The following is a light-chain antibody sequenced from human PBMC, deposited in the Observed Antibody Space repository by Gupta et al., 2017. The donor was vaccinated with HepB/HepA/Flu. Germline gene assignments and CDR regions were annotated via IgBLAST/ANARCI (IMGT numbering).Light chain of an antibody. Sequence: EIVFTQSPVTLSLSPGERATLSCRDSQSVSSSLAWYQHKPGQAPRLLIYDASSRAKGIADRFSGSGGDTGFTLTSSRPEAGDYAVYYAQQRSTSWTFGQGTKVEIK. CDR3: QQRSTSWT. V-gene: IGKV3-11*01. CDR2: DAS. CDR1: QSVSSS. J-gene: IGKJ1*01.